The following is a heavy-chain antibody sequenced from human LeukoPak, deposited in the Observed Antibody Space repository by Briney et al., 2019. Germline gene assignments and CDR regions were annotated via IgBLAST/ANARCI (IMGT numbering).Heavy chain of an antibody. J-gene: IGHJ4*02. CDR3: ARPLFPTTAAGISIPGY. CDR1: GFTFSSYV. D-gene: IGHD6-13*01. V-gene: IGHV3-30*04. CDR2: ISYDGSNK. Sequence: PGGSLRLSCAASGFTFSSYVMHWVRQAPGKGLEWVAVISYDGSNKYYADSVKGRFTISRDNSKNTLYLQMNSLRAEDTAVYYCARPLFPTTAAGISIPGYWGQGTLVTVSS.